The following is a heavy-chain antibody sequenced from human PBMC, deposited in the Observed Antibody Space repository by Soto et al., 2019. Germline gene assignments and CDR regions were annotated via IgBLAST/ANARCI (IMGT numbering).Heavy chain of an antibody. D-gene: IGHD6-19*01. J-gene: IGHJ4*02. CDR2: ISYTGSA. V-gene: IGHV4-59*01. Sequence: PSETLSLTCSVSGGSIVGSYCIFIGQPPCKCREWIASISYTGSATHNPSLKSRVSVSVDTTENQCSLKLTSVTAADTATYYCATGGGWLQNSNLRGLYFDYWGQGALVTVSS. CDR3: ATGGGWLQNSNLRGLYFDY. CDR1: GGSIVGSY.